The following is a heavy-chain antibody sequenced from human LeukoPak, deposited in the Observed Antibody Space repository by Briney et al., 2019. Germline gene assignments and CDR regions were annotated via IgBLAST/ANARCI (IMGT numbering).Heavy chain of an antibody. CDR1: GFSFSRDS. CDR3: VRDNPRCCGVVPANVDDY. V-gene: IGHV3-48*01. J-gene: IGHJ4*02. Sequence: PGGSLRLSCAASGFSFSRDSMSWVRQAPGKGLEWISYISHDSGIKYYADSVRGRFTISRDNAKNSLYLQMHSLRAEDTAVYFCVRDNPRCCGVVPANVDDYWGQGTLVTVSS. CDR2: ISHDSGIK. D-gene: IGHD2-15*01.